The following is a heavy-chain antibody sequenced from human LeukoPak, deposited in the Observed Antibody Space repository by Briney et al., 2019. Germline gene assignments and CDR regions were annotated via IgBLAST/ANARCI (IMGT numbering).Heavy chain of an antibody. CDR2: ISNSGFTT. J-gene: IGHJ4*02. Sequence: GGSLRLSCAASGFTLSDYYVSWIRQAPGKGLEWVAFISNSGFTTYYADSVKGRFTVSRDNAKDSVSLQMNSLRAEDTARCYCAREDSGGNSFDYWGQGAQVTVS. CDR1: GFTLSDYY. CDR3: AREDSGGNSFDY. V-gene: IGHV3-11*01. D-gene: IGHD4/OR15-4a*01.